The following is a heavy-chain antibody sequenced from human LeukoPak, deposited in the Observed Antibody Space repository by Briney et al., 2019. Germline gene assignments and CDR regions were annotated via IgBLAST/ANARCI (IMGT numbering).Heavy chain of an antibody. CDR3: ARVSCTGGTCHLDS. J-gene: IGHJ4*02. CDR1: GGSITHFF. D-gene: IGHD2-8*02. Sequence: SETLSLTCTVSGGSITHFFWSFIRQPPTKGLEYIGYIYHTGAIDYNPSLKSRLTMSADKSTNQFSLNLRSVTAADTAVYYCARVSCTGGTCHLDSWGQGILVIVSS. V-gene: IGHV4-59*01. CDR2: IYHTGAI.